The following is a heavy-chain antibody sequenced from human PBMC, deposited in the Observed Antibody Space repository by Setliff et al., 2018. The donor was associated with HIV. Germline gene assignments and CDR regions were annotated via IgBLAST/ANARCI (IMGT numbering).Heavy chain of an antibody. CDR3: ARDLSTDSSGPYYHMDV. CDR1: GGSITTGGYY. D-gene: IGHD3-22*01. Sequence: PSETLSLTCNVSGGSITTGGYYWTWIRQHPGKGLEWIGCIFNSGSTHYKPSLKSRLTISLDTSNSQFALNLRSVTAADTAVYYCARDLSTDSSGPYYHMDVWGRGTTVTVSS. J-gene: IGHJ6*03. V-gene: IGHV4-31*03. CDR2: IFNSGST.